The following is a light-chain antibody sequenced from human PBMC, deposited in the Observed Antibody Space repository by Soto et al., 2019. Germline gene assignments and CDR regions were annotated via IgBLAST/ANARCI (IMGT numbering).Light chain of an antibody. J-gene: IGKJ5*01. V-gene: IGKV3-11*01. CDR1: QSVKTF. Sequence: VLTQSPATLSLSPGERATLSCRASQSVKTFLVWYQQGPGQAPRLLIYDASHRAAGIPARFSGSGFGTDFTLTISSLEPEDAAVYYCQQRSNWPPITFGQGTRLEIK. CDR2: DAS. CDR3: QQRSNWPPIT.